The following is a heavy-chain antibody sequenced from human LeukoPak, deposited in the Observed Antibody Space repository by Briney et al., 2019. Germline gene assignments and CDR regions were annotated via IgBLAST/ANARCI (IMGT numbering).Heavy chain of an antibody. Sequence: GGSLRLSCADSGFSFSKYWMSWVRQAPGKGLEWVANIKPDGGDKYYVDSVKGRFTISRDNAKNSLYLQMNSLRAEDTAVYYCARSSAREYCSSSTCYLIGAFDIWGQGTMVTVSS. CDR2: IKPDGGDK. V-gene: IGHV3-7*01. J-gene: IGHJ3*02. D-gene: IGHD2-2*01. CDR1: GFSFSKYW. CDR3: ARSSAREYCSSSTCYLIGAFDI.